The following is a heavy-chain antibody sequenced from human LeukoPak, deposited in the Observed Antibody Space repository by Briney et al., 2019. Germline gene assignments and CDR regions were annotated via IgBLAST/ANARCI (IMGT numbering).Heavy chain of an antibody. CDR3: AKDLPPWGSGYTHY. V-gene: IGHV3-23*01. Sequence: GGSLRLSCAASGFTFSSYAMSWVREAPGKGLEWVSAISGSGGSTYYADSAKGRFTISRDNSKNTLYLQMNSLRAEDTAVYYCAKDLPPWGSGYTHYWGQGTLVTVSS. D-gene: IGHD3-22*01. CDR1: GFTFSSYA. CDR2: ISGSGGST. J-gene: IGHJ4*02.